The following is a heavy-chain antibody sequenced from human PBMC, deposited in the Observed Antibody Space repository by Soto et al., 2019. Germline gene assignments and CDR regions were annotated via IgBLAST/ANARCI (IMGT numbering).Heavy chain of an antibody. D-gene: IGHD3-16*01. J-gene: IGHJ6*02. CDR2: INAYNGNT. V-gene: IGHV1-18*01. CDR1: GYSFTRYG. Sequence: ASVMVSCKASGYSFTRYGIGWARQAPGQGLEWMGWINAYNGNTNYAQNLQGRLTLTTDTSTTTAYMELRSLRSNDTAIYYCAMVDVYVTPSPQDVWGQGTTVTVSS. CDR3: AMVDVYVTPSPQDV.